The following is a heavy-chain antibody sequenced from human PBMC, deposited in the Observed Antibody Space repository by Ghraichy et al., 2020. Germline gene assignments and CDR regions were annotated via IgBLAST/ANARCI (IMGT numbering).Heavy chain of an antibody. D-gene: IGHD3-22*01. CDR1: GFTFTGYA. V-gene: IGHV3-30*04. J-gene: IGHJ4*02. CDR2: ISYNGGSE. CDR3: ARPTSGYFDH. Sequence: GGSLRLSCAASGFTFTGYAMNWVRQAPGKGLEWVASISYNGGSEYYADSVKGRFTISRDNSKTTLYLQMNSLRAEDTAVYYCARPTSGYFDHWGQGTMVTVSS.